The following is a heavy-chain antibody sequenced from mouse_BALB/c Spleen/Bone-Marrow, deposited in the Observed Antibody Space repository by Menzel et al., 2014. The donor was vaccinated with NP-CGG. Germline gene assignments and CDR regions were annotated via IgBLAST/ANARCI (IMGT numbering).Heavy chain of an antibody. Sequence: LQESGSELVRPGASVKLSCKASGYTFTSYWMHWVKQRHGQGLEWIGNIYPGSGSTNYDEKFKSKGTLTVDTSSSTAYMHLSSLTSEDSAVYYCTRGYYPYYYATDYWGQGTSVTVSS. CDR2: IYPGSGST. J-gene: IGHJ4*01. CDR1: GYTFTSYW. CDR3: TRGYYPYYYATDY. D-gene: IGHD2-3*01. V-gene: IGHV1S22*01.